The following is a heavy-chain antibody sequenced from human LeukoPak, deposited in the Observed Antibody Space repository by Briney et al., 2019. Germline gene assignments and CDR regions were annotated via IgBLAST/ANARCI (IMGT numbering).Heavy chain of an antibody. Sequence: GGSLRLSCAASRFTFSSYAMSWVRQAPGKGLEWVSAISGSGGSTYYVDSVKGRFTISRDNSKNTLYLQMNSLRAEDTAVYYCAKEREVGGTADYWGQGTLVTVSS. V-gene: IGHV3-23*01. CDR1: RFTFSSYA. J-gene: IGHJ4*02. D-gene: IGHD2-21*02. CDR3: AKEREVGGTADY. CDR2: ISGSGGST.